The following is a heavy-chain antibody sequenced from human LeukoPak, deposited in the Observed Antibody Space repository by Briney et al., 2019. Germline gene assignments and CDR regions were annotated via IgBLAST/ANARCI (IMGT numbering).Heavy chain of an antibody. V-gene: IGHV1-69*04. D-gene: IGHD1-26*01. Sequence: SVKVSCKASGYTFTSYDINWVRQAPGQGLEWMGRIIPILGIANYAQKFQGRVTITADESTSTAYMELSSLRSEDTAVYYCAGVYSGSSLDYWGQGTLVTVSS. CDR3: AGVYSGSSLDY. CDR1: GYTFTSYD. CDR2: IIPILGIA. J-gene: IGHJ4*02.